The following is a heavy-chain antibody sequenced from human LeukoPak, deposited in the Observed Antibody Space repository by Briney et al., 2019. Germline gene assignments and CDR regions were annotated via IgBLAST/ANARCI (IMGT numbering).Heavy chain of an antibody. CDR3: ARGAARAYYMVV. CDR2: INTDGSTT. J-gene: IGHJ6*03. D-gene: IGHD6-6*01. V-gene: IGHV3-74*01. CDR1: GFTFSSYW. Sequence: GGSLRLSCAASGFTFSSYWLHWVRQAPGKGLVWVSRINTDGSTTNYADSVNGRFTISRDNAKNKVHLQMNSLRAEDTAVYYCARGAARAYYMVVWGKGTTVTVSS.